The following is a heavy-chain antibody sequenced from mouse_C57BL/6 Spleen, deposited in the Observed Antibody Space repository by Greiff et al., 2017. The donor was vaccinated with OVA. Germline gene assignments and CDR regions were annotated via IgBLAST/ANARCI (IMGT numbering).Heavy chain of an antibody. J-gene: IGHJ1*03. CDR1: GYSITSGYY. CDR3: ARERGYSKEGYFDV. D-gene: IGHD2-5*01. V-gene: IGHV3-6*01. CDR2: ISYDGSN. Sequence: EVKLMESGPGLVKPSQSLSLTCSVTGYSITSGYYWNWIRQFPGNKLEWMGYISYDGSNNYNPSLKNRISITRDTSKNQFFLKLNSVTTEDTATYYCARERGYSKEGYFDVWGTGTTVTVSS.